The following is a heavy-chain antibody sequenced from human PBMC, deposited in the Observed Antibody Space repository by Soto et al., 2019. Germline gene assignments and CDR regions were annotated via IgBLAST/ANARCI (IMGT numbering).Heavy chain of an antibody. CDR3: ARVVEAATRHTDFDS. Sequence: SETLSLTCAGSGYSISSGYYWGWIRQPPGKGLEWIGSIYHSGSTYYNPSLKSRVTISVDTSKNQFSLKLSSVTAADTAVYYCARVVEAATRHTDFDSWGQGIVVTVSS. CDR2: IYHSGST. D-gene: IGHD2-15*01. CDR1: GYSISSGYY. V-gene: IGHV4-38-2*01. J-gene: IGHJ4*02.